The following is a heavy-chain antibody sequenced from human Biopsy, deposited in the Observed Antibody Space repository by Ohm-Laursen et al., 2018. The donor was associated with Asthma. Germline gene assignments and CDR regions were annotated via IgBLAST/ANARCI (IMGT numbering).Heavy chain of an antibody. Sequence: TLSLTCSLSSGSGGYMRSGNYYWGWIRQPPGKGLEWIGSIYYSGNTYYNPSLESRVTVSADTSKTQFSLKLTSVTAADTAVYYCVRGSSSWHHGPFHYYYGLDVWGQGTTATVSS. J-gene: IGHJ6*02. D-gene: IGHD6-13*01. CDR3: VRGSSSWHHGPFHYYYGLDV. V-gene: IGHV4-39*01. CDR1: SGSGGYMRSGNYY. CDR2: IYYSGNT.